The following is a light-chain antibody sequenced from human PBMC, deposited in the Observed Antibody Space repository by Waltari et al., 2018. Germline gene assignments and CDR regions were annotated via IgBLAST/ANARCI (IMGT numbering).Light chain of an antibody. V-gene: IGLV4-69*01. Sequence: QLVLTQSPSASASLGASVQLTCTLSSRHSTNITPCLQQQPEKGPRYLMNINSDGSHNKGVGIPDRFSGSSSGAERYLTISSLQSEDEADYYCQTGGHGTWVFGGGTRLTVL. J-gene: IGLJ3*02. CDR3: QTGGHGTWV. CDR1: SRHSTNI. CDR2: INSDGSH.